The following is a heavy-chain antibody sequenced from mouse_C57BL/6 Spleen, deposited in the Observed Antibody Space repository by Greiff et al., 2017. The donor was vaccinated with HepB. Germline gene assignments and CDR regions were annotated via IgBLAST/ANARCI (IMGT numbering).Heavy chain of an antibody. CDR2: INPYNGGT. CDR1: GYTFTDYY. J-gene: IGHJ2*01. D-gene: IGHD1-1*01. CDR3: ARSGLITTVVDYFDY. V-gene: IGHV1-19*01. Sequence: VQLQQSGPVLVKPGASVKMSCKASGYTFTDYYMNWVKQSHGKSLEWIGVINPYNGGTSYNQKFKGKATLTVDKSSSTAYMELNSLTSEDSAVYYCARSGLITTVVDYFDYWGQGTTLTVSS.